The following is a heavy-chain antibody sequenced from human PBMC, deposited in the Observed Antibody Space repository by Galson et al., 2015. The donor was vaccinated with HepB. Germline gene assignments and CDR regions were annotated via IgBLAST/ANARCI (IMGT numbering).Heavy chain of an antibody. CDR2: INSGTSTI. CDR3: VRASGLGGYERGDY. Sequence: SLRLSCAASGFTFSRYSMNWVRQAPGKGLEWVSYINSGTSTIYYADSVKGRFTISRDNAKNSLYLQMNSLRAEDTAVYYCVRASGLGGYERGDYWGQGTLVTVSS. CDR1: GFTFSRYS. V-gene: IGHV3-48*01. J-gene: IGHJ4*02. D-gene: IGHD5-12*01.